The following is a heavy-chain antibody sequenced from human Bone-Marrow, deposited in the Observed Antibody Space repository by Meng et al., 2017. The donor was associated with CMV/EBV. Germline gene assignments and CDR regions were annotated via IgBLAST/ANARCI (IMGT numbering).Heavy chain of an antibody. V-gene: IGHV3-30*02. CDR2: IRYDGSNK. D-gene: IGHD3-3*01. J-gene: IGHJ4*02. CDR1: GFTFSSYG. Sequence: GESLKISCAASGFTFSSYGMHWVRRAPGKGLEWVAFIRYDGSNKYYADSVKGRFTISRDNSKNTLYLQMNSLRAEDTAVYYCANMGTYDFWSGYPPVILWGQGTLVTVSS. CDR3: ANMGTYDFWSGYPPVIL.